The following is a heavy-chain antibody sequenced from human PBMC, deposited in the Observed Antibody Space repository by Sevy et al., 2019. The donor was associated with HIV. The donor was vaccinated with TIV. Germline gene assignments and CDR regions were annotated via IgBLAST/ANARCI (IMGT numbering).Heavy chain of an antibody. Sequence: GGSLRLSCAASVSTFSSSTMNWVRQAPGKGLEWVSSISSSSTYIYYADSLKGRFTISRDNAKNSLYLQMNSLRAEDTAVYYCAKEGGSYYYYYGMDVWGLGTTVTVSS. V-gene: IGHV3-21*01. CDR2: ISSSSTYI. D-gene: IGHD3-16*01. J-gene: IGHJ6*02. CDR1: VSTFSSST. CDR3: AKEGGSYYYYYGMDV.